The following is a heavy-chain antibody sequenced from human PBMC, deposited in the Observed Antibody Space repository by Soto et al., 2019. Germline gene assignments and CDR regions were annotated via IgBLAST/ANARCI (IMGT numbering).Heavy chain of an antibody. CDR1: GGSISSGGYY. Sequence: SETLSLTCTVSGGSISSGGYYWSWIRQHPGKGLEWIGYIYYSGSTYYNPSLKSRVTISVDTSKNQFSLKLSSVTAADTAVYYCARILWFGENWFDPWGQGTLVTVSS. V-gene: IGHV4-30-4*08. D-gene: IGHD3-10*01. CDR3: ARILWFGENWFDP. J-gene: IGHJ5*02. CDR2: IYYSGST.